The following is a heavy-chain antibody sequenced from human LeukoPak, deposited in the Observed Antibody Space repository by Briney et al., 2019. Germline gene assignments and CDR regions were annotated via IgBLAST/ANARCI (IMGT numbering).Heavy chain of an antibody. CDR1: GGSFSSYY. CDR3: ATSMIVARASFDL. J-gene: IGHJ2*01. V-gene: IGHV4-59*08. CDR2: IYYSGST. D-gene: IGHD3-22*01. Sequence: SETLSLTCAVYGGSFSSYYWSWIRQPPGKGLEWIGYIYYSGSTNYNPSLKSRVTISVDTSKNQFSLKLSSVTAADTAVYYCATSMIVARASFDLWGRGTLVTVSS.